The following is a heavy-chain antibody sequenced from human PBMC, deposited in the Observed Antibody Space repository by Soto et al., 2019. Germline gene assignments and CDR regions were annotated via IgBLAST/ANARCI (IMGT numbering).Heavy chain of an antibody. Sequence: AASVKVSCKASGYTFISYGISWVRQAPGQGLEWMGWISAYNDNTNYAQKLQGRVTMTTDTSTSTAYMELRSLRSDDTAVYYCARDQSGNLAAAGYWGQGTLVTVSS. CDR2: ISAYNDNT. D-gene: IGHD6-13*01. V-gene: IGHV1-18*01. CDR1: GYTFISYG. J-gene: IGHJ4*02. CDR3: ARDQSGNLAAAGY.